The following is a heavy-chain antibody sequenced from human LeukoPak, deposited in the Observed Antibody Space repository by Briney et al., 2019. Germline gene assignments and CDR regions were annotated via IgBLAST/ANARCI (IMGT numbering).Heavy chain of an antibody. D-gene: IGHD6-13*01. CDR1: GFTFSSYA. CDR2: ISYDGSNK. Sequence: GGSLRPSCAASGFTFSSYAMHWVRQAPGKGLEWVAVISYDGSNKYYVDSVKGRFTISRDNSKNTLYLQMSSLRAEDTAVYYCVTTSSFQQLVDYWGQGTLVTVSS. V-gene: IGHV3-30*14. CDR3: VTTSSFQQLVDY. J-gene: IGHJ4*02.